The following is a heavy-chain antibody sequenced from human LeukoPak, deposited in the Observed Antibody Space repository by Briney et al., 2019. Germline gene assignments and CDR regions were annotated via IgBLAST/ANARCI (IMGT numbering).Heavy chain of an antibody. J-gene: IGHJ4*02. Sequence: SSVKVSCKASGGTFTNYTINWVRQVPGQGLEWMGRIIPILRITTYARKFHDRVTIAADKSTRTAYIVVSSLTSEDTAVYYCAREAPESETIPMTGTNYFDYWGQGTLVTVSS. CDR2: IIPILRIT. D-gene: IGHD6-19*01. CDR3: AREAPESETIPMTGTNYFDY. V-gene: IGHV1-69*02. CDR1: GGTFTNYT.